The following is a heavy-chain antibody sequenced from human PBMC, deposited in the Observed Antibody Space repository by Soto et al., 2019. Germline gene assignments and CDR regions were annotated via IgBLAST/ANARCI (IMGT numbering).Heavy chain of an antibody. D-gene: IGHD2-2*01. Sequence: PGGSLRLSCAASGFTFSSYSMNWVRQAPGKGLEWVSYISSSSSTIYYADSVKGRFTISRDNAKNSLYLQMNSLRAEDTAVYYCARNGPAAISALDIWGQGTMVTVSS. V-gene: IGHV3-48*01. CDR3: ARNGPAAISALDI. CDR1: GFTFSSYS. J-gene: IGHJ3*02. CDR2: ISSSSSTI.